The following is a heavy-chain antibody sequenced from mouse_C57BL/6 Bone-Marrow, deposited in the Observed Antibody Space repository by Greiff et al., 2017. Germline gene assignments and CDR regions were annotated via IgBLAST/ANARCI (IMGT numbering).Heavy chain of an antibody. Sequence: EVQRVESGGGLVQSGRSLRLSCATSGFTFSDFYMEWVRQAPGKGLEWIAASRNKANDYTTEYSASVKGRFIVSRDTAQSILYLQMNALRAEDTAMYYCARDGGPYGYAMDYWGQGTSVTVSS. CDR2: SRNKANDYTT. J-gene: IGHJ4*01. V-gene: IGHV7-1*01. CDR1: GFTFSDFY. CDR3: ARDGGPYGYAMDY. D-gene: IGHD1-1*02.